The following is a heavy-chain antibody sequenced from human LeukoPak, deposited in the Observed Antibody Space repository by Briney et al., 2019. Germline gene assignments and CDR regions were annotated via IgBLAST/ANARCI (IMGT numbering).Heavy chain of an antibody. J-gene: IGHJ5*02. CDR2: TSSSDAGT. CDR1: GFTLNNYA. Sequence: PGGSLRLSCAASGFTLNNYAMSWVRQAPGKGLEWVSATSSSDAGTYHADSVRGRFTISRDNSKNTLYLQMNSLRAEDAAVYYCAREWSTSTNWFDPWGQGTLVTVSS. CDR3: AREWSTSTNWFDP. V-gene: IGHV3-23*01. D-gene: IGHD2/OR15-2a*01.